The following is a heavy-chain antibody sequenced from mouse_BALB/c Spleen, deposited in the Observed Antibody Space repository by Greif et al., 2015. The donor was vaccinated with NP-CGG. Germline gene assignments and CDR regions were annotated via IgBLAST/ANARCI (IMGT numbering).Heavy chain of an antibody. CDR3: AREDYYGSSYMDY. CDR2: IWAGGST. Sequence: VQLQQSGPGLVAPSQSLSITCTVSGFSLTSYCVHWVRQPPGKGLEWLGVIWAGGSTNYNSALMSRLSISKDNSKSQVFLKMDSLQTDDTAMYYCAREDYYGSSYMDYWGQGTSVTVSS. CDR1: GFSLTSYC. V-gene: IGHV2-9*02. J-gene: IGHJ4*01. D-gene: IGHD1-1*01.